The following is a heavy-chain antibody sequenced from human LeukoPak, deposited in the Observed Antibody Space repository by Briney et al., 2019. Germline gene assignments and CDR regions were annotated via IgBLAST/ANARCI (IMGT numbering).Heavy chain of an antibody. D-gene: IGHD1-14*01. V-gene: IGHV3-33*06. CDR1: GFTFSDYY. Sequence: GGSLRPSCAASGFTFSDYYMSWIRQAPGKGLEWVAVIWYDGSNKYYADSVKGRFTISRDNSKNTLYLQMNSLRAEDTAVYYCAKVTRMGAFDIWGQGTMVTVSS. J-gene: IGHJ3*02. CDR2: IWYDGSNK. CDR3: AKVTRMGAFDI.